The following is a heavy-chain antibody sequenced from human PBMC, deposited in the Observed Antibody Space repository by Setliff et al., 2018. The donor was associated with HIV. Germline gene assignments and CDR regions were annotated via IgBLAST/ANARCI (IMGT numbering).Heavy chain of an antibody. CDR2: INAGNGNT. J-gene: IGHJ4*02. D-gene: IGHD3-10*01. V-gene: IGHV1-3*01. Sequence: ASVKVSCKASGYTFTSYAMHWVRQAPGQRLEWMGWINAGNGNTKYSQKLQGRVTMTTDTSASTAYMELSSLRSEDTAVYYCARDYGSGSYYPYWGQGTLVTVSS. CDR1: GYTFTSYA. CDR3: ARDYGSGSYYPY.